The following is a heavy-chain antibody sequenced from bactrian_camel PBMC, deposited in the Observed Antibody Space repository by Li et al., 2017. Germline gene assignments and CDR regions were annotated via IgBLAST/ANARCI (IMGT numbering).Heavy chain of an antibody. CDR3: AAGRAEGRWCPVEATFSELFPY. CDR2: IYTGDGSP. V-gene: IGHV3S29*01. J-gene: IGHJ4*01. Sequence: QLVESGGGSVQAGGSLRLSCSSSEYTSRSNCMGWFRQAPGKEREGVATIYTGDGSPCYGDSVRGRFTISQDYAKKTVYLQMSSLKPEDTAMYYCAAGRAEGRWCPVEATFSELFPYRGQGTQVTVS. D-gene: IGHD6*01. CDR1: EYTSRSNC.